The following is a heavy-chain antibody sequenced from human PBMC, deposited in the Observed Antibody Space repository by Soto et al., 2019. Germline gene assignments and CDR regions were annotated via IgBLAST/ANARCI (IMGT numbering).Heavy chain of an antibody. V-gene: IGHV3-33*01. CDR1: GFTFSSYG. CDR2: IWYDGSNK. CDR3: ARDSPPPSSYYGMDV. Sequence: PGGSLRLSCAASGFTFSSYGMHWVRQAPGKGLEWVAVIWYDGSNKYYADSVKGRFTISRDNSKNTLYLQMNSLRAEDTAVYYCARDSPPPSSYYGMDVWGQGTTVTVSS. J-gene: IGHJ6*02.